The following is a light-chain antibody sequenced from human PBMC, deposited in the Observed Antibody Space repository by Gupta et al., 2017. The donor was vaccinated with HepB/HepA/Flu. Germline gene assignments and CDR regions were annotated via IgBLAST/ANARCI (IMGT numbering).Light chain of an antibody. CDR2: GNS. CDR3: QYYDSSGSGAGVV. V-gene: IGLV1-40*01. Sequence: QSVLTQPHTGSGAPGQMVTISSTGSSSNIGAGYDVNWYQQLPGTAPKHLIYGNSNRPSGVADHVSGSKSGTSASLAITGLQAEDEAAYYCQYYDSSGSGAGVVFGGGTKLTVL. J-gene: IGLJ2*01. CDR1: SSNIGAGYD.